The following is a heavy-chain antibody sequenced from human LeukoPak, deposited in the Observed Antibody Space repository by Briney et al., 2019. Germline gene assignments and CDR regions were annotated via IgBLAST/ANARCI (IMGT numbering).Heavy chain of an antibody. CDR2: ITDSGGNR. Sequence: GGSLRLSCAASGFAFSSHAMSWVRQAPGKGLEWVSAITDSGGNRQYTDSVKGRFTISRDNAKNSLYLQMNSLRAEDTAMYHCASQSYGLFHYWGQGTLVTVSS. J-gene: IGHJ4*02. V-gene: IGHV3-23*01. CDR3: ASQSYGLFHY. D-gene: IGHD4-17*01. CDR1: GFAFSSHA.